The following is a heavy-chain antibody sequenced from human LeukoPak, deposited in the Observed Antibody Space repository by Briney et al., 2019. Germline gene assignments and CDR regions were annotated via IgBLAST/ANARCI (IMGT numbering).Heavy chain of an antibody. CDR1: GFTFSSYG. V-gene: IGHV3-23*03. CDR2: IYSGGST. CDR3: ARGGFYSSGWQLDY. D-gene: IGHD6-19*01. Sequence: PGGSLRLSCAASGFTFSSYGMSWVRQAPGKGLEWVSVIYSGGSTYYADSVKGRFTISRDNSKNKLYLQMNSLRAEDTAIYYCARGGFYSSGWQLDYWGQGTLVTVSS. J-gene: IGHJ4*02.